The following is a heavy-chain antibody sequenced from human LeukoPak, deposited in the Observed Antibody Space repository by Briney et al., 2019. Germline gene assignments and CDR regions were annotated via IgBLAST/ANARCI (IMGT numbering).Heavy chain of an antibody. CDR2: IKQEGSEK. J-gene: IGHJ3*02. V-gene: IGHV3-7*04. CDR3: ARLEQLIDAFDI. D-gene: IGHD6-13*01. Sequence: PGGSLRLSCAASGFTFSSYWMSWVRQAPGKGLEWVANIKQEGSEKYYVDSVKGRFTISRYNAKNSLYLQINSLRAQDTAVYYCARLEQLIDAFDIWGQGTMVTVSS. CDR1: GFTFSSYW.